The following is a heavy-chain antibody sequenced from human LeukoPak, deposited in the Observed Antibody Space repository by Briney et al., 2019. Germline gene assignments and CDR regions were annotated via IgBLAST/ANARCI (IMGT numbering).Heavy chain of an antibody. Sequence: GGSLRLSCAVSGFTFSNYWMTWVRQAPGKGLEWVANIKGDGSRKNCVDSLKGRFTISRDNAKNLLYLQMNSLRAEDTAVYYCATPLDYYDSSGYHQGGDWGQGTLVTVSS. CDR2: IKGDGSRK. V-gene: IGHV3-7*03. J-gene: IGHJ4*02. CDR3: ATPLDYYDSSGYHQGGD. CDR1: GFTFSNYW. D-gene: IGHD3-22*01.